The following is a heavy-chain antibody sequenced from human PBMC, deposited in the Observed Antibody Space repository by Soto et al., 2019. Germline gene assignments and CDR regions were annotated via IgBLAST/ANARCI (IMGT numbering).Heavy chain of an antibody. CDR1: GGTFSSYT. CDR3: VRESDSSSLARDT. J-gene: IGHJ5*02. CDR2: IIPILGIA. V-gene: IGHV1-69*08. Sequence: QVQLVQSGAEVKKPGSSVKVSCKASGGTFSSYTISWVRQAPGQGLEWMGRIIPILGIANYAQKFQGRVTITADKSTSTAYVELSSLRTEDPAVYYCVRESDSSSLARDTWGQGTLVTVSS. D-gene: IGHD6-13*01.